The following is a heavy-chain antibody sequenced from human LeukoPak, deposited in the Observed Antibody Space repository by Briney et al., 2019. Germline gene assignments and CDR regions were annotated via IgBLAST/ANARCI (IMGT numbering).Heavy chain of an antibody. Sequence: GGSLRLSCAASGFTFSTDSMNWVRQAPGKGLEWVSYISSGSITIYYADSVKGRFTISRDSAKNSLYLQMNSLRAEDTAVYYCARDLPVVTFDYWGQGTLVTVSS. D-gene: IGHD4-23*01. CDR1: GFTFSTDS. J-gene: IGHJ4*02. CDR2: ISSGSITI. CDR3: ARDLPVVTFDY. V-gene: IGHV3-48*01.